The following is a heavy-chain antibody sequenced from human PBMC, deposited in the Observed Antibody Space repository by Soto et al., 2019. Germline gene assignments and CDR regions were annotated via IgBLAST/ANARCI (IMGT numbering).Heavy chain of an antibody. CDR3: ARGPRRTYYYDSSGYSGWFDP. Sequence: SETLSLTCAVCGGSFSVYYWSWIRHPPGKGLEWIGEINHSGSTNYNPSLKSRVTISVDTSKNQFSLKLSSVTAADTAVYYCARGPRRTYYYDSSGYSGWFDPWGQGTLVTVSS. J-gene: IGHJ5*02. CDR2: INHSGST. V-gene: IGHV4-34*01. D-gene: IGHD3-22*01. CDR1: GGSFSVYY.